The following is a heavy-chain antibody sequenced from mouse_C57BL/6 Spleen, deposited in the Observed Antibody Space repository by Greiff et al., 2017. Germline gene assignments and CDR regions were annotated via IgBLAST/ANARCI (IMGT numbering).Heavy chain of an antibody. D-gene: IGHD2-1*01. Sequence: VQLQQSGAELARPGASVKMSCKASGYTFTSYTMHWVKQRPGQGLEWIGYINPSSGYTKYNQKFKDKATLTADKSSSTAYMQLSSLTSEDSAVYYCARECNGNSYFDYWGQGTTLTVSS. CDR1: GYTFTSYT. CDR3: ARECNGNSYFDY. CDR2: INPSSGYT. J-gene: IGHJ2*01. V-gene: IGHV1-4*01.